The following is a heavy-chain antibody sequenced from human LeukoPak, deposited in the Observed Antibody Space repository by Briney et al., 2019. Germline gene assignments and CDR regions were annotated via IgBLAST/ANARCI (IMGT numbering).Heavy chain of an antibody. CDR2: ISSSGSTI. D-gene: IGHD5-18*01. V-gene: IGHV3-48*03. Sequence: GGSLRLSCAATGFTFSSYEMNWVRQAPGKGLEWVSYISSSGSTIYYADSVKGRFTISRDNAKNSLYLQMNSLRAEDTAVYYCAREDTAMVNYYYYGMDVWGQGATVTVSS. CDR3: AREDTAMVNYYYYGMDV. CDR1: GFTFSSYE. J-gene: IGHJ6*02.